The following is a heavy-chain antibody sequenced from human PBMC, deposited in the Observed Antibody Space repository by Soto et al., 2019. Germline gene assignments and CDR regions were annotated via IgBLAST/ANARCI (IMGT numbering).Heavy chain of an antibody. CDR1: GFTFSSYA. CDR3: AKGLSTMVRGVSLDYYGMDV. Sequence: EVQLLESGGGLVQPGGSLRLSCAASGFTFSSYAMSWVRQAPGKGLEWVSAISGSGGSTYYADSVKGRLTISRDNSKNTLYLQMNSLRAEDTAVYYCAKGLSTMVRGVSLDYYGMDVWGQGTTVTVSS. D-gene: IGHD3-10*01. V-gene: IGHV3-23*01. J-gene: IGHJ6*02. CDR2: ISGSGGST.